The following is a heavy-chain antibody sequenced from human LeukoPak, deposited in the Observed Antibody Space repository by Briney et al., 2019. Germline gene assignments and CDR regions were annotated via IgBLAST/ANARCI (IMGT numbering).Heavy chain of an antibody. CDR2: ITPSGGST. CDR1: GYTFTGYY. Sequence: ASVKVSCKASGYTFTGYYIHWVRQAPGQGLEWLGLITPSGGSTWYAQKFQGRVTMTRDMSTSTDYMELSSLRSEDTAVYYCARDGEDGYCSGGSCQLHAFDIWGQGTMVTVSS. D-gene: IGHD2-15*01. J-gene: IGHJ3*02. V-gene: IGHV1-46*01. CDR3: ARDGEDGYCSGGSCQLHAFDI.